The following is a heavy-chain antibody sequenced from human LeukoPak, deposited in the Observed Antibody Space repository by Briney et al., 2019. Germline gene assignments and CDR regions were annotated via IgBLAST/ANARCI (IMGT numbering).Heavy chain of an antibody. CDR3: AKDRGSGSYYTPQWFDP. J-gene: IGHJ5*02. V-gene: IGHV3-30*02. D-gene: IGHD3-10*01. Sequence: GGSLRLSCAASGFTFSSYGMHWVRQAPGKGLEWVAFIRYDGSNKYYADSVEGRFTISRDNSKNTLYLQMNSLRAEDTAVYYCAKDRGSGSYYTPQWFDPWGQGTLVTVSS. CDR2: IRYDGSNK. CDR1: GFTFSSYG.